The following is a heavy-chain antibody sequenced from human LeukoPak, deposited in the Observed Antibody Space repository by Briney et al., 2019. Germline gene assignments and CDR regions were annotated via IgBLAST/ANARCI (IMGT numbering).Heavy chain of an antibody. J-gene: IGHJ4*02. CDR1: GYSFVGYG. V-gene: IGHV1-18*01. CDR2: FNPENGNT. Sequence: ASVKVSCKASGYSFVGYGITWVRQAPGQGLEWMGWFNPENGNTNYAQKVQGRVTVTADTSTSTSYMVLRSLRSDDTAVYYCARGRYYSILTTYTPPNYWGQGTLVTVSS. D-gene: IGHD3-9*01. CDR3: ARGRYYSILTTYTPPNY.